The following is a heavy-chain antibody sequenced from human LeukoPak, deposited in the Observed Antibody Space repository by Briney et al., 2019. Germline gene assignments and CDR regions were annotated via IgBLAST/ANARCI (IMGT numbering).Heavy chain of an antibody. V-gene: IGHV4-34*01. CDR2: MNHSGST. J-gene: IGHJ4*02. D-gene: IGHD6-19*01. Sequence: SETLSLTCAVYGGSFSGDYWSWIRQPPGQGLEWIGEMNHSGSTNYNPSLKSRVTISVDTSKNPFSLTLSSVTAAETAVYYCARAGQHQVRYSSGWYRYFDYWGQGTLVTVSS. CDR3: ARAGQHQVRYSSGWYRYFDY. CDR1: GGSFSGDY.